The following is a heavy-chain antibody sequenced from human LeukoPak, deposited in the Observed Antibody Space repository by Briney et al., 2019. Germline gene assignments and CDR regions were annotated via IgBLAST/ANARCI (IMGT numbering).Heavy chain of an antibody. CDR2: IYYSGST. CDR1: GGSISSHY. Sequence: SETLSLTCTVSGGSISSHYWSWIRQPPGKALEWMGYIYYSGSTNYNPSLKRRVTISVHTSKNQFSLKLSSVTAADTAVYYCARDLRYFDWLGVFDIWGQGTMVTVSS. V-gene: IGHV4-59*11. CDR3: ARDLRYFDWLGVFDI. D-gene: IGHD3-9*01. J-gene: IGHJ3*02.